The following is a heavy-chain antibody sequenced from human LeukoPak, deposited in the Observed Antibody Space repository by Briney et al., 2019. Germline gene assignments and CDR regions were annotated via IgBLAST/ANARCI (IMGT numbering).Heavy chain of an antibody. Sequence: GGSLRLSCAASGFTFSSYWMHWVRQAPGKGLVWVSSISSSSSYIYYADSVKGRFTISRDNAKNSLYLQMNSLRAEDTAVYYCARGVLATHYDFWSGYYTPDYWGQGTLVTVSS. CDR3: ARGVLATHYDFWSGYYTPDY. CDR2: ISSSSSYI. D-gene: IGHD3-3*01. J-gene: IGHJ4*02. CDR1: GFTFSSYW. V-gene: IGHV3-21*01.